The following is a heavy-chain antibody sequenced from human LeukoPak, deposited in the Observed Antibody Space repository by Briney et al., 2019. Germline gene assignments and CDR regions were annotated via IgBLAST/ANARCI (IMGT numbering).Heavy chain of an antibody. CDR3: AKDRTHCSGGSCYGMDV. D-gene: IGHD2-15*01. J-gene: IGHJ6*02. CDR1: GFTFGSYG. Sequence: GGSLRLSCEASGFTFGSYGMHWVRQSPGMGLEWVAFVSYDGSDKYYADSVKSRFTISRDNSKNTLYLQLNSLRVEDTAVYYSAKDRTHCSGGSCYGMDVWGQGTTVTVSS. CDR2: VSYDGSDK. V-gene: IGHV3-30*18.